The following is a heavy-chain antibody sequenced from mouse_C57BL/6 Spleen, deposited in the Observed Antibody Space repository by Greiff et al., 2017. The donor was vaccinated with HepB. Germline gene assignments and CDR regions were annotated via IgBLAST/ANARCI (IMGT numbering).Heavy chain of an antibody. CDR1: GFTFSSYA. CDR3: ARENHGYFDY. V-gene: IGHV5-4*01. CDR2: ISDGGSYT. Sequence: EVHLVESGGGLVKPGGSLKLSCAASGFTFSSYAMSWVRQTPEKRLEWVATISDGGSYTYYPDNVKGRFTISRDNAKNNLYLQMSHLKSEDTAMYYCARENHGYFDYWGQGTTLTVSS. J-gene: IGHJ2*01.